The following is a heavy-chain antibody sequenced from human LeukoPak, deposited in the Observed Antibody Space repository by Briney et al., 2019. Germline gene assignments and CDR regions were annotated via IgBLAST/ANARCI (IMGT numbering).Heavy chain of an antibody. V-gene: IGHV1-46*01. CDR2: INPSGGST. J-gene: IGHJ4*02. CDR1: GCTFTSYY. CDR3: ARSWLRLGEWDY. Sequence: GASVKVSCKASGCTFTSYYMHWVRQAPGQGLEWMGIINPSGGSTSYAQKFQGRVTMTRDTSTSTAYMELRSLRSDDTAVYYCARSWLRLGEWDYWGQGTLVTVSS. D-gene: IGHD3-16*01.